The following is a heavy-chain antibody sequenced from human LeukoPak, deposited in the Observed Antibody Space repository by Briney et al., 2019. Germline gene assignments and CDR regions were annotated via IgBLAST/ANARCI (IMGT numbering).Heavy chain of an antibody. J-gene: IGHJ4*02. V-gene: IGHV3-15*01. CDR1: GFTFSNAW. CDR2: IKSKTDRGTT. CDR3: TTDGRHSGYLWVDY. D-gene: IGHD5-12*01. Sequence: PGGSLRLSCAASGFTFSNAWMSWVRQAPGKGLEWVGRIKSKTDRGTTDYAAPVKGRFTISRDDSKNTLYLQMNSLKTEDTAVYYCTTDGRHSGYLWVDYWGQGTLVTVSS.